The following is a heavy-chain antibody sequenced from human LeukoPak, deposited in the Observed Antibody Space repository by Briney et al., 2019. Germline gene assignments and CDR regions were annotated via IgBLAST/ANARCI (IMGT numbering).Heavy chain of an antibody. CDR3: ARGLNWTYGWIDP. D-gene: IGHD1-20*01. Sequence: GGSLRLSCAASGFTFSSYWMSWVRQAPGKGLEWVANIKRDGSEKYYVDSVKGRFTISRDNAKNSLYLQMNSLRDEDTAVYYCARGLNWTYGWIDPWGQGTLVTVSS. CDR2: IKRDGSEK. CDR1: GFTFSSYW. J-gene: IGHJ5*02. V-gene: IGHV3-7*01.